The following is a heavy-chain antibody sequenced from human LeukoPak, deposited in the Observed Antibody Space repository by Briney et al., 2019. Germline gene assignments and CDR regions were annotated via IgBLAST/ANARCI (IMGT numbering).Heavy chain of an antibody. CDR1: GGSISSGDYY. CDR3: ARVIRYGDYRHFDY. D-gene: IGHD4-17*01. V-gene: IGHV4-30-4*02. CDR2: IYYSGIT. J-gene: IGHJ4*01. Sequence: PSETLSLXCTVSGGSISSGDYYWSWIRQPPGKGLEWIGYIYYSGITYYNPSLKSRVTISVDTSKNQFSLKLSSVTAADTAVYYCARVIRYGDYRHFDYWGQEPWSPSPQ.